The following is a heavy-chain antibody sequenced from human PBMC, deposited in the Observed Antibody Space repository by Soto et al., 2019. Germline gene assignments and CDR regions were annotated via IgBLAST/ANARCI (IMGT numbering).Heavy chain of an antibody. D-gene: IGHD3-22*01. J-gene: IGHJ4*02. Sequence: QVQLEQSGAEVKKPGASVKVSCKASAYTFTSYDINWVRQATGQGLEWMGWVSPNSGNTGYAQKFQGRVTMTRNTSISTAYMELSSLRSEDTAIYYCSRGDYDSSGYPDYFDYWGQGTLVTVSS. CDR2: VSPNSGNT. CDR1: AYTFTSYD. V-gene: IGHV1-8*01. CDR3: SRGDYDSSGYPDYFDY.